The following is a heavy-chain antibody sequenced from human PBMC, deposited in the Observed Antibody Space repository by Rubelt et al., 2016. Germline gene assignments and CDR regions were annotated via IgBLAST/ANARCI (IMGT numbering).Heavy chain of an antibody. CDR3: ARVNRYYFDY. J-gene: IGHJ4*02. CDR1: GVSICSTNW. V-gene: IGHV4-4*02. CDR2: IYHSGST. Sequence: QLQLQESGPGLVTPSGTLSLTCSVSGVSICSTNWWSWVRQPPWTRLSWIGEIYHSGSTNYNPSLKTRVTISFDKSKNRVPRSRTYVTAADTAVYYCARVNRYYFDYWGQGNLVTVSS.